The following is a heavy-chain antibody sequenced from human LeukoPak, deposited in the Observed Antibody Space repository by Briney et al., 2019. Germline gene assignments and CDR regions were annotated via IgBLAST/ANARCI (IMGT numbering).Heavy chain of an antibody. Sequence: ASVKVSCKASGYTFTSYYMHWVRQAPGQGLEWMGIIDPSGGSTSYAQKFQGRVTMTRDMSTSTVYMELRSLRSEDTAVYYCARGPDGSGSGRHYYYYYMDVWGKGTTVTVSS. D-gene: IGHD3-10*01. CDR3: ARGPDGSGSGRHYYYYYMDV. CDR1: GYTFTSYY. J-gene: IGHJ6*03. V-gene: IGHV1-46*01. CDR2: IDPSGGST.